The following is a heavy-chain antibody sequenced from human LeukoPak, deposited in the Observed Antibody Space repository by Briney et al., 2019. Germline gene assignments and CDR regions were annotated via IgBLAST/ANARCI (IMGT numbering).Heavy chain of an antibody. CDR3: AKSARSPKLRYFDWLLSGAFDI. V-gene: IGHV3-30*18. CDR2: ISYDGSNK. Sequence: GRSLRLSCAASGFTFSSYGMHWVRQAPGKGLEWVAVISYDGSNKYYADSVKGRFTISRDNSKNTLYLKMNSLRAEDTAVYYCAKSARSPKLRYFDWLLSGAFDIWGQGTMVTVSS. J-gene: IGHJ3*02. D-gene: IGHD3-9*01. CDR1: GFTFSSYG.